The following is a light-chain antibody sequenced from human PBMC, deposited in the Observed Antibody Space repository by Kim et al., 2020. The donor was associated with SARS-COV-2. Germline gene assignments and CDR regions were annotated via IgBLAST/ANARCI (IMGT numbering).Light chain of an antibody. J-gene: IGLJ1*01. CDR1: GSDVGHYNS. CDR3: SSYTSNNTYV. CDR2: DVS. Sequence: QSALTQPASVSGSPGQSITISCTGTGSDVGHYNSVSWYQQHPGKAPKLMIYDVSNRPSGASDRFSGSKSDNTASLTISGLQAEDEADYYCSSYTSNNTYVFGTGTKVTV. V-gene: IGLV2-14*03.